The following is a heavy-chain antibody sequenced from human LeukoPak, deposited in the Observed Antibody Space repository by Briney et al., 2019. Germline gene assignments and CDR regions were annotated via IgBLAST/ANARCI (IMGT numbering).Heavy chain of an antibody. V-gene: IGHV1-69*05. CDR2: IIPIFGTA. Sequence: GASVKVSCKASVGTFSSYAISWVRQAPGQGLEWMGGIIPIFGTANYAQKFQGRVTITTDESTSTAYMELSSLRSEDTAVYYCARGYSSSSSYYYYYMDVWGKGTTVTVSS. CDR3: ARGYSSSSSYYYYYMDV. D-gene: IGHD6-6*01. CDR1: VGTFSSYA. J-gene: IGHJ6*03.